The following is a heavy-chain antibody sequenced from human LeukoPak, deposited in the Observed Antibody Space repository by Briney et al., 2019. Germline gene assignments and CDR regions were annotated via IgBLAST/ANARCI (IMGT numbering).Heavy chain of an antibody. D-gene: IGHD1-26*01. J-gene: IGHJ5*02. Sequence: PSETLSLTRAVSGGSISRSSYYWAWIRQPPGKGLEWVGTIYYGGSIYGDPSLKGRITISLDTSKNQFSLKLNSVTAADTAVYYCARAGWELLSASFDPWGQGTLVIVSS. CDR1: GGSISRSSYY. CDR2: IYYGGSI. CDR3: ARAGWELLSASFDP. V-gene: IGHV4-39*07.